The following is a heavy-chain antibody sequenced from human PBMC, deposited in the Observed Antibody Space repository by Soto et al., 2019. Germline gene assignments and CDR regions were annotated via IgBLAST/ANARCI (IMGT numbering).Heavy chain of an antibody. D-gene: IGHD3-3*01. V-gene: IGHV1-2*02. CDR1: GYTFTGYY. Sequence: QVQLVQSGAEVKKPGASVKVSCKASGYTFTGYYMHWVRQAPGQGLEWMGWINPNSGGTNYAQKFQGRVTMTRDTSISTAYMELSRLRSDDTAVYYCARDKRFLEWWTGRGCSMDVWGQGTTVTVSS. CDR2: INPNSGGT. J-gene: IGHJ6*02. CDR3: ARDKRFLEWWTGRGCSMDV.